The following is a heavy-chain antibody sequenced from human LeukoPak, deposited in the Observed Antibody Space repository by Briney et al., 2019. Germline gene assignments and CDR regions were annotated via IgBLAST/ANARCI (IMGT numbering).Heavy chain of an antibody. CDR1: GFTFSSYG. V-gene: IGHV3-33*01. Sequence: PGRSLRLSCAASGFTFSSYGMHCVRQAPGKGLEWVAVIWYDGSNKYYADSVKGRFTISRDNSKNTLYLQMNSLRAEDTAVYYCRIAVAGTDYWGQGTLVTVSS. J-gene: IGHJ4*02. D-gene: IGHD6-19*01. CDR3: RIAVAGTDY. CDR2: IWYDGSNK.